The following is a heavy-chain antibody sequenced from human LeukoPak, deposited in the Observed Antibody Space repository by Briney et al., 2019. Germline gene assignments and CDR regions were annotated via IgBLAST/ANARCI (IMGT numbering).Heavy chain of an antibody. CDR3: AREGSGIGYFGGFDP. Sequence: SETLSLTCAVYGGSFSGYYWSWIRQPPGKGLEWIGEINHSGSTNYNPSLKSRVTISVDTSKNQFSLKLSSVTAADTAVYYCAREGSGIGYFGGFDPWGQGTLVTVSS. CDR1: GGSFSGYY. D-gene: IGHD3-10*01. J-gene: IGHJ5*02. V-gene: IGHV4-34*01. CDR2: INHSGST.